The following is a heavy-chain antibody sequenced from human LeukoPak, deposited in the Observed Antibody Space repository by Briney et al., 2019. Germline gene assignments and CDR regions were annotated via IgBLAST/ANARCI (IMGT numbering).Heavy chain of an antibody. CDR3: ATRRSSGWYQNWFDP. CDR1: GYTPTEFS. CDR2: FDPEDGET. Sequence: GSVKGSCKVSGYTPTEFSMHRVGQAPGKRVGWVGGFDPEDGETIYAQKFQGRVTMTEDTSTDTAYMELSSLRSEDTAVYYCATRRSSGWYQNWFDPWGQGTLVTVSS. V-gene: IGHV1-24*01. J-gene: IGHJ5*02. D-gene: IGHD6-19*01.